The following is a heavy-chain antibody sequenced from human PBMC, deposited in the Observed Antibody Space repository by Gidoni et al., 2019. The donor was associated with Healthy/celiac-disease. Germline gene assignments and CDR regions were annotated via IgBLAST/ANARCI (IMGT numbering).Heavy chain of an antibody. CDR2: IYHSGST. CDR3: ARDSVAGND. Sequence: QVQLQESGPGLVKPSETLSLPCTVSGSSISSGYYWGWIRQPPGKGLEWIGSIYHSGSTYSNPSLKSRVTISVDTSKNQFSLKLSSVTAADTAVYYCARDSVAGNDWGQGTLVTVSS. V-gene: IGHV4-38-2*02. D-gene: IGHD6-13*01. CDR1: GSSISSGYY. J-gene: IGHJ4*02.